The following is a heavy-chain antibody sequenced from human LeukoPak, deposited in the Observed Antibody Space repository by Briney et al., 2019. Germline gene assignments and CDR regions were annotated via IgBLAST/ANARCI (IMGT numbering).Heavy chain of an antibody. Sequence: SETLSLTCTVSGGSISSYYWSWIRRPPGKGLEWIGYIYYSGSTNYNPSLKSRVTISVDTSKNQFSLKLSSVTAADTAVYYCAGGDIAAAGTFDYWGQGTLVTVSS. CDR2: IYYSGST. J-gene: IGHJ4*02. D-gene: IGHD6-13*01. V-gene: IGHV4-59*01. CDR1: GGSISSYY. CDR3: AGGDIAAAGTFDY.